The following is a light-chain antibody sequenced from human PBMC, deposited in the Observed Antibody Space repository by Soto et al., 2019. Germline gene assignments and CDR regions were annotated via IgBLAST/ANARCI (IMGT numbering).Light chain of an antibody. Sequence: EIVLTQSPGTLSLSPGERATLSCRASQSVSSSYLAWYQQKPGQAPRLLIYGASSRATGIPDRFSGSGSGTEFTLTISRLEPEDFAVYYCQQYGSSLSTFGQGTKVEIK. V-gene: IGKV3-20*01. CDR1: QSVSSSY. J-gene: IGKJ1*01. CDR2: GAS. CDR3: QQYGSSLST.